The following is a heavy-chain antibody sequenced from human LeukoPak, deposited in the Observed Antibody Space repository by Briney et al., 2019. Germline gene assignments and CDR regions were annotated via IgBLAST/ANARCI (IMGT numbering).Heavy chain of an antibody. CDR3: ARDMSGTYSFDY. J-gene: IGHJ4*02. CDR1: GFTLTWHV. CDR2: IHHNGDIT. Sequence: PGKSLRLSCSASGFTLTWHVMHWVRQAPGKALEYVSFIHHNGDITSHADSVRGRFTVSRDNSKNTLFLELSSLRTDDTAVYYCARDMSGTYSFDYWGQGTLVTVSS. D-gene: IGHD1-26*01. V-gene: IGHV3-64D*06.